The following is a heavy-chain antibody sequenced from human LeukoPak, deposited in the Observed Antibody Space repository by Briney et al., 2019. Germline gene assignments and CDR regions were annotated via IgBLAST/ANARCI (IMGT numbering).Heavy chain of an antibody. D-gene: IGHD4-17*01. Sequence: ASVKVSCNASGYTFTGYYMHWVRQAPGQGLEWMGWINPNSGGTNYAQKFQGRVTMTRDTSISTAYMELSRLRSDDTAVYYCASDYGDYVGFDYWGQGTLVTVSS. CDR3: ASDYGDYVGFDY. V-gene: IGHV1-2*02. J-gene: IGHJ4*02. CDR1: GYTFTGYY. CDR2: INPNSGGT.